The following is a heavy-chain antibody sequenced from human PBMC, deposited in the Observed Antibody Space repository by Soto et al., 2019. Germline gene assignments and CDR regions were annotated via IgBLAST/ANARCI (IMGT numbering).Heavy chain of an antibody. CDR3: ARGVGSSPPRY. CDR2: IYDSGSP. Sequence: QVQLQESGPGQVKPSETLSLTCTISGGSISVYYWSWIRQPPGQALEWIGYIYDSGSPYYNPSLRSRVIISADTSKNQLSLKLTSATAEDTAVYYCARGVGSSPPRYWGRGTLVTVSS. CDR1: GGSISVYY. V-gene: IGHV4-59*01. J-gene: IGHJ4*02. D-gene: IGHD1-26*01.